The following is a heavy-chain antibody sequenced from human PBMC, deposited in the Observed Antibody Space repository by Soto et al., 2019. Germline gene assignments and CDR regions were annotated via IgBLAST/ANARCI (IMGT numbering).Heavy chain of an antibody. Sequence: SETLSLTCAVSGGSISSSNWWGWVRQPPGKGLEWIGEIYHSGSTNYNPSLKSRVTISVDKSKNQFSLKLSSVTAADTAVYYCASLTYYDFWSGYSAHNWFDPWGQGTLVTVSS. CDR3: ASLTYYDFWSGYSAHNWFDP. CDR2: IYHSGST. D-gene: IGHD3-3*01. CDR1: GGSISSSNW. J-gene: IGHJ5*02. V-gene: IGHV4-4*02.